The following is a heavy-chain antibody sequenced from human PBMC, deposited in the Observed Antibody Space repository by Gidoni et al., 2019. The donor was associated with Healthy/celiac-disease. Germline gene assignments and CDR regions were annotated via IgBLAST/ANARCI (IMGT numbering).Heavy chain of an antibody. CDR3: AREWGDRRYCSSTSCFFPFDY. V-gene: IGHV4-38-2*02. Sequence: QVQLQESGPGLVKPSETLSLTCAVSGYSISSGYYWGWLRQPPGKGLEWIGSIYHSGSTYYNPSLKSRVTISVDTSKNQFSLKLSSVTAADTAVYYCAREWGDRRYCSSTSCFFPFDYWGQGTLVTVSS. CDR1: GYSISSGYY. D-gene: IGHD2-2*01. CDR2: IYHSGST. J-gene: IGHJ4*02.